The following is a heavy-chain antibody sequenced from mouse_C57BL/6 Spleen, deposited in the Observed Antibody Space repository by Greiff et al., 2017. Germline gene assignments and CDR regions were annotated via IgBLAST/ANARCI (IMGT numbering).Heavy chain of an antibody. V-gene: IGHV1-80*01. D-gene: IGHD3-2*02. Sequence: VQLQQSGAELVKPGASVKISCKASGYAFSSYWMNWGKQRPGKGLEWIGQIYPGDGDTNYNGKFKGKATLTADKSSSTAYMQLSSLTSEDSAVYFCARRDSSGAWFAYWGQGTLVTVSA. CDR1: GYAFSSYW. CDR2: IYPGDGDT. CDR3: ARRDSSGAWFAY. J-gene: IGHJ3*01.